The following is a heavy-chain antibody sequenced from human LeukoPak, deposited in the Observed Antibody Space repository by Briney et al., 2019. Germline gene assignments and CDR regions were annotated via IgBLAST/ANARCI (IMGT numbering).Heavy chain of an antibody. CDR3: ARRNYGSPRWLDP. CDR2: MNPNSGNT. V-gene: IGHV1-8*01. J-gene: IGHJ5*02. Sequence: VASVKVSCMASGYTFSSYDINWVRQATGQGLEWMGWMNPNSGNTGYAQKFQGRVTMTRNTSISTAYMELSSLRSEDTAVYYCARRNYGSPRWLDPWGQGTLVTVSS. CDR1: GYTFSSYD. D-gene: IGHD3-10*01.